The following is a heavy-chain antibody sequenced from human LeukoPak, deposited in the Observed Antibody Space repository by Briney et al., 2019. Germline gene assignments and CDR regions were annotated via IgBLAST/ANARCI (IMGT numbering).Heavy chain of an antibody. CDR1: GGSISSSGYF. CDR2: IFYSGST. D-gene: IGHD5-12*01. V-gene: IGHV4-39*01. J-gene: IGHJ5*02. CDR3: ARAWLSGSPTWYDP. Sequence: PSETLSLTCTISGGSISSSGYFWGRIRQPPGKGLEWIGNIFYSGSTYYNPSLKSRVTISVDTYKNQFSLNLNPVTLADTAEHYYARAWLSGSPTWYDPRGQGTLVTVSS.